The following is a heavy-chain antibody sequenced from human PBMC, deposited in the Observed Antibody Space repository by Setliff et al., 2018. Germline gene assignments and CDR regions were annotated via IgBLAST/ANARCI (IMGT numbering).Heavy chain of an antibody. Sequence: GGSLRLSCAASGFSFSSYAMSRVRQAPGKGLEWVSTIIGSGISTYYSDSVQGRFTISRDNHKNTLHLQMNSLRVEDTAIYYCAKSPHDFWSGRVFFDYWGQGMLVTVSS. CDR3: AKSPHDFWSGRVFFDY. CDR2: IIGSGIST. V-gene: IGHV3-23*01. D-gene: IGHD3-3*01. CDR1: GFSFSSYA. J-gene: IGHJ4*01.